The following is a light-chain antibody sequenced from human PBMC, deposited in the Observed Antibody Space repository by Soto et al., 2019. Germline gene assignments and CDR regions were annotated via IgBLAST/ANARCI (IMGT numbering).Light chain of an antibody. Sequence: EIVMTQSPATLSVSPGEGATLSCRASQSVGRDLAWYQQKPGQAPRLLIYGASTRATGIPARFTGSGSGTEFTLAINSLQSEDFAVYYCQQYGSSLWTFGQGTKVEIK. CDR1: QSVGRD. J-gene: IGKJ1*01. V-gene: IGKV3-15*01. CDR2: GAS. CDR3: QQYGSSLWT.